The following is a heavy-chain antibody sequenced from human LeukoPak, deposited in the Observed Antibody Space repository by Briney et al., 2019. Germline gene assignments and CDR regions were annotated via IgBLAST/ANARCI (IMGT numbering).Heavy chain of an antibody. Sequence: GGSLRLSCAASGFTFSSYSMNWVRQAPGKGLEWVSSISSSSSYIYYADSVKGRFTISRDNAKNSLYLQMNSLRAEDTAVYYCARGYSSSWYGAEYFQHWSQGTLVTVSS. D-gene: IGHD6-13*01. CDR1: GFTFSSYS. J-gene: IGHJ1*01. V-gene: IGHV3-21*01. CDR3: ARGYSSSWYGAEYFQH. CDR2: ISSSSSYI.